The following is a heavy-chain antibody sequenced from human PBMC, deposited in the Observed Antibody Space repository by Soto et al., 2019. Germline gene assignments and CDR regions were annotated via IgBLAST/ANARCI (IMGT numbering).Heavy chain of an antibody. CDR2: ISGSGGST. CDR3: AKPGVAEGDKRLAYGMDV. CDR1: GFTFSSYA. Sequence: GGSLRLSCAASGFTFSSYAMSWVRQAPGKGLEWVSAISGSGGSTYYADSVKGRFTISRDNSKNTLYLQMNSLRAEDTAVYYCAKPGVAEGDKRLAYGMDVWGQGTTVTVSS. J-gene: IGHJ6*02. D-gene: IGHD6-19*01. V-gene: IGHV3-23*01.